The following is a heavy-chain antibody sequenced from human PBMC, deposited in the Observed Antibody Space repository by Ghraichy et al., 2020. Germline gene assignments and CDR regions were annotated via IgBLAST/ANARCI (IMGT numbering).Heavy chain of an antibody. V-gene: IGHV3-7*04. Sequence: GGSLRLSCAASGFTFSDYWMTWVRQAPGKGLECVANIRGDGSEKNYVDSVKGRFTISRDDAKNSRYLQMNSLRAEDTAVYYCARVGYCSGVGCQGRDWFDPWGQGTLVTVSS. J-gene: IGHJ5*02. CDR1: GFTFSDYW. CDR2: IRGDGSEK. CDR3: ARVGYCSGVGCQGRDWFDP. D-gene: IGHD2-15*01.